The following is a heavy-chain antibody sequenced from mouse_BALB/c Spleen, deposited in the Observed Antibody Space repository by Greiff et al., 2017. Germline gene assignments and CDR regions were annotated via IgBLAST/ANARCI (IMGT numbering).Heavy chain of an antibody. CDR3: ARRGRYDGYFDY. J-gene: IGHJ2*01. V-gene: IGHV1-7*01. CDR2: INPSTGYT. D-gene: IGHD2-14*01. CDR1: GYTFTSYW. Sequence: VQLQQSGAELAKPGASVKMSCKASGYTFTSYWMHWVKQRPGQGLEWIGYINPSTGYTEYSQKFKDKATLTADKSSSTAYMQLSSLTSEDSAVYYCARRGRYDGYFDYWGQGTTLTVSS.